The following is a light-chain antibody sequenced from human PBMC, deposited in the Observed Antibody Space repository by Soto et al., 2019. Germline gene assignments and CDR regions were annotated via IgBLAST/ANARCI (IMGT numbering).Light chain of an antibody. CDR1: QSISSW. Sequence: DIQMTQSPSTLSASVGDRVTITCRASQSISSWLAWYQQKPGKAPKLLIYDASILQSGVPPRFSGGGGGTDFTLTISSLQPEDFASYYCQQIYTIPLTFGGGTKVDIK. CDR2: DAS. J-gene: IGKJ4*01. V-gene: IGKV1-5*01. CDR3: QQIYTIPLT.